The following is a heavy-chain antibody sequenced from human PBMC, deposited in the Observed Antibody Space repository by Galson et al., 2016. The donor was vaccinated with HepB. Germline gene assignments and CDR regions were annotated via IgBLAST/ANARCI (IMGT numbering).Heavy chain of an antibody. J-gene: IGHJ6*02. D-gene: IGHD2-2*01. CDR1: GYPFMRHY. V-gene: IGHV1-2*02. CDR3: ARGQYCRTTRCFLGRQPPPGILSMDL. CDR2: INPNSGGT. Sequence: SVKVSCKASGYPFMRHYIYWVRQAPGQGLEWMGWINPNSGGTSDAQKFQGRVTMTRDTSSSTAYMELSRLRSDDTAVYYCARGQYCRTTRCFLGRQPPPGILSMDLWGQGTTVTVSS.